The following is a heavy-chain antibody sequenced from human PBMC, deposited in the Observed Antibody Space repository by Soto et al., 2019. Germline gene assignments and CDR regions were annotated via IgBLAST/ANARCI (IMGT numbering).Heavy chain of an antibody. J-gene: IGHJ4*02. CDR3: ARGFGPADYGDPDY. V-gene: IGHV4-59*01. CDR1: GGSISSYY. D-gene: IGHD4-17*01. Sequence: QVQLQESGPGLVKPSETLSLTCTVSGGSISSYYWSWIRQPPGKGLEWIGYIYYSGSTNYNPSLKSRVTISVDTSKNQFSLTLSSVTAADTAVYYCARGFGPADYGDPDYWGQGTLVTVSS. CDR2: IYYSGST.